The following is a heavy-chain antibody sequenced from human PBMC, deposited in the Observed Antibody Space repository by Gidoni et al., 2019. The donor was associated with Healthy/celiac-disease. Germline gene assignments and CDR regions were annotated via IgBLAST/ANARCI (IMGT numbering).Heavy chain of an antibody. CDR2: ISSSGSTI. CDR3: AREGRYDFWSGYYGSKSRYNWFDP. CDR1: GFTFSDYY. D-gene: IGHD3-3*01. Sequence: QVQLVESGGGLVKPGGSLRLSCAASGFTFSDYYMSWIRQAPGKGLECVSYISSSGSTIYYADSVKGRFTISRDNAKNSLYLQMNSLRAEDTAVYYCAREGRYDFWSGYYGSKSRYNWFDPWGQGTLVTVSS. V-gene: IGHV3-11*01. J-gene: IGHJ5*02.